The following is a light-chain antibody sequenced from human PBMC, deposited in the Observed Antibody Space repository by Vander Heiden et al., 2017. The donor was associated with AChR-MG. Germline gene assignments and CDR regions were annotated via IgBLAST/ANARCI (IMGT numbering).Light chain of an antibody. CDR2: GNT. CDR1: SSNIGAGYD. V-gene: IGLV1-40*01. Sequence: QSVLTQPPSVSGAPGQRVTISCTGTSSNIGAGYDVHCYQHLPGTAPKLLIYGNTNRRSGVPDRFSGSKSGTSASLAITGLQAEDEADYYCQSYESSHVVFGGGTKLTVL. J-gene: IGLJ2*01. CDR3: QSYESSHVV.